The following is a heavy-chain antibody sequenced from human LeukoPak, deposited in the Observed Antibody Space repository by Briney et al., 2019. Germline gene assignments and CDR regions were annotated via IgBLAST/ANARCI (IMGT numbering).Heavy chain of an antibody. CDR1: GFTFSSYA. CDR2: VSGSGGST. CDR3: AKGSFTLRPGVRGFDY. J-gene: IGHJ4*02. D-gene: IGHD3-10*01. V-gene: IGHV3-23*01. Sequence: PGGSLRFSCAASGFTFSSYAMSWVRQAPGKGLEWVSAVSGSGGSTYYADSVKGRFTISRDNSKNTLYLQMNSLRAEDTAVYYCAKGSFTLRPGVRGFDYWGQGTLVTVSS.